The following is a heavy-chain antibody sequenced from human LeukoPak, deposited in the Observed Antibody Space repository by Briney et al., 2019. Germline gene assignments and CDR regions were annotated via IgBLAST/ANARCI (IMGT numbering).Heavy chain of an antibody. CDR3: ARASSSCGGDCYYFDY. V-gene: IGHV1-46*03. Sequence: ASVKVSCKASGYTFTSYYMHWVRQAPGQGLEWMGIINPSGGSTSYAQKFQGRVTMTRDTSTSTVYMKLSSLRSEDTAVYYCARASSSCGGDCYYFDYWGQGTLVTVSS. CDR1: GYTFTSYY. CDR2: INPSGGST. J-gene: IGHJ4*02. D-gene: IGHD2-21*02.